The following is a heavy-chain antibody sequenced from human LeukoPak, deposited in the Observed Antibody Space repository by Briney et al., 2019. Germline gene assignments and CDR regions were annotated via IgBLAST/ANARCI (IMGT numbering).Heavy chain of an antibody. CDR2: IYSGGST. V-gene: IGHV3-53*01. D-gene: IGHD4-17*01. J-gene: IGHJ4*02. CDR3: ARGDTVTMFLFDY. Sequence: AGGSLRLSCAASGFTVSSNYMSWVRQAPGKGLEWVSVIYSGGSTYYADSVKGRFTISRDNSKNTLYLQMNSLRAEDTAVYYCARGDTVTMFLFDYWGQGTLVTVSS. CDR1: GFTVSSNY.